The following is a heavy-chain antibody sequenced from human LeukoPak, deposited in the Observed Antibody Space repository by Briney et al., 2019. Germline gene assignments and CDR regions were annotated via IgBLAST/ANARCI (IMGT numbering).Heavy chain of an antibody. D-gene: IGHD2-2*01. CDR1: GGSISSYY. Sequence: ETLSLTCTVSGGSISSYYWSWIRQPPGKGLEWIGYIYYSGSTNYNPSLTSRVTISVDTSKNQFSLKLSSVTAADTAVYYCARGWGYCSSTSCYHNWFDPWGRGTLVTVSS. V-gene: IGHV4-59*01. CDR3: ARGWGYCSSTSCYHNWFDP. J-gene: IGHJ5*02. CDR2: IYYSGST.